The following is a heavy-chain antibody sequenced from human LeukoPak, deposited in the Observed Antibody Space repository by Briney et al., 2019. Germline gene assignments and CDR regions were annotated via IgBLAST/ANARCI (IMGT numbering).Heavy chain of an antibody. J-gene: IGHJ4*02. CDR3: SKRGFCSSGACCLDF. CDR2: ISSDGHNQ. Sequence: SGGSLRLSCTASGFTFSGYGMYWVRQAPGKALEWVATISSDGHNQYYADSVKGRLTISRDNSKNTLYLQMNSLRDEDTAVYHCSKRGFCSSGACCLDFWGQGTLVTVSS. D-gene: IGHD2-2*01. CDR1: GFTFSGYG. V-gene: IGHV3-30*18.